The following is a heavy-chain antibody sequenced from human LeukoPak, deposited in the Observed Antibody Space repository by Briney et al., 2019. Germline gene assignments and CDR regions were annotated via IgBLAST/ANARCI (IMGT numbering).Heavy chain of an antibody. D-gene: IGHD4-23*01. V-gene: IGHV4-4*07. CDR2: IYTSGST. CDR1: GGSISSYY. J-gene: IGHJ2*01. Sequence: SETLSLTCTVSGGSISSYYWSWIRQPAGKGLEWIGRIYTSGSTNYNPSLKSRVTMSVDTSKNQFSLKLSPVTAADTAVYYCARATVVTSSDWYFDLWGRGTLVTVSS. CDR3: ARATVVTSSDWYFDL.